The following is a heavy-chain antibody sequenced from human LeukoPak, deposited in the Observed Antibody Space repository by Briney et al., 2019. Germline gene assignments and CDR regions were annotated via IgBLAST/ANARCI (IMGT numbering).Heavy chain of an antibody. V-gene: IGHV3-21*01. CDR3: RREGRGTSYYWQI. CDR2: ISSSISYI. Sequence: GGSLRLSCAASGFTFSSYSMSWVRQAPGKGLEWVSSISSSISYIYYADTVKGRFTISRDNTENTLYLHMNSLRAEDTAVYYCRREGRGTSYYWQIWGQGTLVTVSS. J-gene: IGHJ4*02. D-gene: IGHD1-26*01. CDR1: GFTFSSYS.